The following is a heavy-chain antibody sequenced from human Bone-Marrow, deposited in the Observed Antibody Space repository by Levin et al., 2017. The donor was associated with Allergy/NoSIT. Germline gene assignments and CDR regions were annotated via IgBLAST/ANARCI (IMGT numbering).Heavy chain of an antibody. CDR2: ISYNGRT. CDR3: TESAMLRPFDI. J-gene: IGHJ3*02. D-gene: IGHD2-8*01. V-gene: IGHV4-59*01. CDR1: SGSITFYY. Sequence: PGGSLRLSCSVSSGSITFYYWSWIRQTPGKGLEWIGYISYNGRTIYNPSLKSRVTISVDPSKNQFSLKLTSVTAADTAVYCCTESAMLRPFDIWGQGTMVTVSS.